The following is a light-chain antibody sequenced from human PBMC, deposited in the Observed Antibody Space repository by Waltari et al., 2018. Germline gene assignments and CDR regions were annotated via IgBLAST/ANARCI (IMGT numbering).Light chain of an antibody. CDR1: ELANRS. CDR3: YSATDNNVV. J-gene: IGLJ3*02. V-gene: IGLV3-27*01. CDR2: KYR. Sequence: SSALTQPSSVSVSPGQTATIPCSGDELANRSVRGLKQKPGQAPVLVIYKYRERPSGIPGRFSGSSSGTTVTLTITGAQVEDEAEYYCYSATDNNVVFGGGTRLTVL.